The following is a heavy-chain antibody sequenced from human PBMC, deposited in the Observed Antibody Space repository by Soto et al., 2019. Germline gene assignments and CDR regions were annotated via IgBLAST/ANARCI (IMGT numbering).Heavy chain of an antibody. Sequence: EVQLVESGGGLVQPGGSLRLSCAASGFTFSSYAMHWVRQAPGKGLEYGSAISSNGGSTYYANSVKGRFTISRDNSKNTLYLQMGSLRAEDMAVYYCARDGGYYYGSGSYQFDYWGQGTLVTVSS. CDR1: GFTFSSYA. J-gene: IGHJ4*02. D-gene: IGHD3-10*01. V-gene: IGHV3-64*01. CDR2: ISSNGGST. CDR3: ARDGGYYYGSGSYQFDY.